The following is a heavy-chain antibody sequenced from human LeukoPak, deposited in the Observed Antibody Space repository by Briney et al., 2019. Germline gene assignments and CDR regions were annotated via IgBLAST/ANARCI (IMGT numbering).Heavy chain of an antibody. V-gene: IGHV6-1*01. Sequence: SQTLSLTCAISGDNISSHDATWNWIRQSPSRGLEWLGRTYYRTKWFTDYALSVRSRITINSDSSRNQFSLQLRSVTPEDTALYFCARDYYGAGSYGSVDFWGQGTLVNVSS. CDR3: ARDYYGAGSYGSVDF. D-gene: IGHD3-10*01. J-gene: IGHJ4*02. CDR2: TYYRTKWFT. CDR1: GDNISSHDAT.